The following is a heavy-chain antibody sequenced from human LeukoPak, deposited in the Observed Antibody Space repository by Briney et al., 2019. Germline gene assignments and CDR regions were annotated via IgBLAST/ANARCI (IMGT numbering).Heavy chain of an antibody. CDR3: TNTNYENFDY. Sequence: PSETLSLTCAVSGGSMSHYYWSWIRQPPGKGPEWIGYIYFSGSTNYNPSLKSRVTISIDASKSQFSLKLSSVTAADTAVYYCTNTNYENFDYWGQGTLVTVSS. CDR1: GGSMSHYY. J-gene: IGHJ4*02. V-gene: IGHV4-59*08. D-gene: IGHD4-11*01. CDR2: IYFSGST.